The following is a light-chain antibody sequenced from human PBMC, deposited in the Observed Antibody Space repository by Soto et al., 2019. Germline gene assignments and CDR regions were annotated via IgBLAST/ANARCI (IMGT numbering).Light chain of an antibody. CDR1: QGISSY. CDR2: KAS. Sequence: AIRMTQSPSSLSASTGDRVTITCRASQGISSYLAWYQQKPGKAPKLLIYKASTLKSGVPSRFSGSGSGTEFTLTISSLQPDDFATYYCQQYNSYSYTFGQGTKVDIK. CDR3: QQYNSYSYT. V-gene: IGKV1-8*01. J-gene: IGKJ2*01.